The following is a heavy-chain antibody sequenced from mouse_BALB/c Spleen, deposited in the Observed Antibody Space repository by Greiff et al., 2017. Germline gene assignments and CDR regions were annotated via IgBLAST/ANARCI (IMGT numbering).Heavy chain of an antibody. CDR1: GYTFTSYW. CDR2: IDPSDSYT. CDR3: ARRPITTAKFDY. J-gene: IGHJ2*01. V-gene: IGHV1-69*02. Sequence: VKLQQPGAELVKPGASVKLSCKASGYTFTSYWMHWVKQRPGQGLEWIGEIDPSDSYTNYNQKFKGKATLTVDKSSSTAYMQLSSLTSEDSAVYYCARRPITTAKFDYWGQGTTLTVSS. D-gene: IGHD1-2*01.